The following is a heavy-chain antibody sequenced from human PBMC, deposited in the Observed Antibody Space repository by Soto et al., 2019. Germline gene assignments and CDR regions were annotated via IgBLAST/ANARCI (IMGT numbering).Heavy chain of an antibody. CDR3: ARDPSYGGPENDYYYYYGMDV. J-gene: IGHJ6*02. D-gene: IGHD4-17*01. Sequence: SETLSLTCTVSGGSISSYYWSWIRQPPGKGLEWIGYIYYSGSTNYNPSLKSRVTISVATSKNQFSLKLSSVTAADTAVYYCARDPSYGGPENDYYYYYGMDVWGQGTTVTVSS. V-gene: IGHV4-59*01. CDR2: IYYSGST. CDR1: GGSISSYY.